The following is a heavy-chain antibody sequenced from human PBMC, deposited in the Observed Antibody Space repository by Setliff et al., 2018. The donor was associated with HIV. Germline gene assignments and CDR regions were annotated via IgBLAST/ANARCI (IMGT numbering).Heavy chain of an antibody. CDR1: GFTFSSYS. CDR2: ISSSSSTI. D-gene: IGHD2-15*01. Sequence: PGGSLRLSCAASGFTFSSYSMNWVRQAPGKGLEWVSYISSSSSTIYYADSVKGRFTISRDNAKSTLYLQMNNLRAEDTALYYCATDVAGKYDYWGQGSLVTVSS. V-gene: IGHV3-48*04. J-gene: IGHJ4*02. CDR3: ATDVAGKYDY.